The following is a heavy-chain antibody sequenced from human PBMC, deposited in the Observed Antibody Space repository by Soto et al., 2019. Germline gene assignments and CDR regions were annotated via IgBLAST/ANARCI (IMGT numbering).Heavy chain of an antibody. CDR1: GYTFTSYG. V-gene: IGHV1-18*01. J-gene: IGHJ4*02. D-gene: IGHD3-3*01. CDR2: ISAYNGNT. Sequence: QVQLVQSGAEVKKPGASVKVSCKASGYTFTSYGISWVRQAPGQGLEWMGWISAYNGNTNYAQKLQGRVTMTADTPTSTDCMELRSLRSDDTAVYYCAGDLHDFWSGSLPGTFDYWGQGTLVTVSS. CDR3: AGDLHDFWSGSLPGTFDY.